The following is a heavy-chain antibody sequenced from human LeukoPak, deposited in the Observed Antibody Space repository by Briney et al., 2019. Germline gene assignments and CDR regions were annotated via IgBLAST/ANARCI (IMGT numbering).Heavy chain of an antibody. Sequence: SETLSLTCTVSGGSISRSSYYWGWIRQPPGKGLEWIGSIFNSGNTYYSPSLKNRVTISLDTSKNQFSLRLNSVTAADTAVYFCARSPPIATTGGWFDPWSQGTLVTVSS. J-gene: IGHJ5*02. CDR3: ARSPPIATTGGWFDP. V-gene: IGHV4-39*07. CDR2: IFNSGNT. D-gene: IGHD6-13*01. CDR1: GGSISRSSYY.